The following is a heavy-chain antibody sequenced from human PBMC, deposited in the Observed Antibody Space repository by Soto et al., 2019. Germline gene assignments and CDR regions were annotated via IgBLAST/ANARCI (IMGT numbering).Heavy chain of an antibody. Sequence: EVQLVESGGGLVQPGGSLRLSCAASGFTFSSYWMHWVRQAPGKGPVWVSRINSDGSSTSYADSVKGRFTISRDSAKNTLYLQMNSLSAEDTAVYYCARGATIVGVASRGFVPWGQGTVVSVSS. D-gene: IGHD3-3*01. J-gene: IGHJ5*02. CDR1: GFTFSSYW. CDR3: ARGATIVGVASRGFVP. V-gene: IGHV3-74*01. CDR2: INSDGSST.